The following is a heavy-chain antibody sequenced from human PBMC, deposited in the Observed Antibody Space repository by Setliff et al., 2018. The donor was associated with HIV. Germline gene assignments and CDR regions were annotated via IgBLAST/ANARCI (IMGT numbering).Heavy chain of an antibody. Sequence: PGGSLRLSCAASGFIFDDYAMHWVRQAPGKGLEWVSGISWKSGSLGYADSVKGRFTISRDNAKNSLYLQMNSLRAEDMAFYHCVKGDCTSSSCELEYWGQGTLVTVSS. CDR3: VKGDCTSSSCELEY. V-gene: IGHV3-9*03. CDR2: ISWKSGSL. D-gene: IGHD2-2*01. J-gene: IGHJ4*02. CDR1: GFIFDDYA.